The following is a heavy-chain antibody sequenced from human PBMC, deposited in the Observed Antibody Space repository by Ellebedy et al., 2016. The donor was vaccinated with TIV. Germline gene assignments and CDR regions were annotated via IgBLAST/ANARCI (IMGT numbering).Heavy chain of an antibody. CDR2: IYYSGST. D-gene: IGHD3-10*01. CDR1: GGSISSSSYY. CDR3: ASEYCYGSGSYWTYYYYYGMDV. J-gene: IGHJ6*02. V-gene: IGHV4-39*07. Sequence: SETLSLXXTVSGGSISSSSYYWGWIRQPPGKGLEWIGSIYYSGSTYYNPSLKSRVTISVDTSKNQFSLKLSSVTAADTAVYYCASEYCYGSGSYWTYYYYYGMDVWGQGTTVTVS.